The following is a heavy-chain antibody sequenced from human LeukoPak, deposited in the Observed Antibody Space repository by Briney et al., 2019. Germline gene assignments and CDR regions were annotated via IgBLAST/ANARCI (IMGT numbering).Heavy chain of an antibody. CDR3: AGGGVAVAALGS. J-gene: IGHJ4*02. V-gene: IGHV4-34*01. Sequence: SETLSHTHAVYAGPSRGYHWSWISPHPATGLDSTGELNHSGSTNYNPSLKSRVTISVDTSKSQFPLKLRSVTAADTAVYYCAGGGVAVAALGSWGQGTLVTVSS. D-gene: IGHD6-19*01. CDR2: LNHSGST. CDR1: AGPSRGYH.